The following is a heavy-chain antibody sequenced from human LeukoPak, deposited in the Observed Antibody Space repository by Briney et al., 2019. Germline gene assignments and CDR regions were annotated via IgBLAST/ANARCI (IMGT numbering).Heavy chain of an antibody. J-gene: IGHJ3*02. CDR3: ARAVFGDYGDTLNAFDI. CDR1: GYTFTSYD. Sequence: ASVKVSCKASGYTFTSYDINWVRQATGQGLEWMGWMNPNSGNTGYAQKFQGRVTMTRNTSISTAYMELSSLRSEDTAVYYCARAVFGDYGDTLNAFDIWGQGTMVTVSS. V-gene: IGHV1-8*02. D-gene: IGHD4-17*01. CDR2: MNPNSGNT.